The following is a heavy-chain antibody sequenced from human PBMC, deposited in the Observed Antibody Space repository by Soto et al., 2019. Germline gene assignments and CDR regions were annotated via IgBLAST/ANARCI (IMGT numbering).Heavy chain of an antibody. J-gene: IGHJ6*02. CDR2: IDPSDSYT. V-gene: IGHV5-10-1*01. Sequence: PGESLKISCKGSGYSFTSYWISWVRQMPGKGLEWMGRIDPSDSYTNYSPSFQGHVTISADKSISTAYLQWSSLKASDTAMYYCARVSVGCFYYYYYGMDVWGQGTTVTVSS. CDR1: GYSFTSYW. CDR3: ARVSVGCFYYYYYGMDV.